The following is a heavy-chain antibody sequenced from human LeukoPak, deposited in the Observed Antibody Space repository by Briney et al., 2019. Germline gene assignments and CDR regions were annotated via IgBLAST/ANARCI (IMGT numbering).Heavy chain of an antibody. J-gene: IGHJ4*02. CDR1: GFTFSNFA. V-gene: IGHV3-23*01. CDR2: IYCSGGST. Sequence: PSGTLSLTCAASGFTFSNFARNWIRQPPGKGLEWVSTIYCSGGSTYYADPVKGRFTISRDNSKNQLYLQMNSLRAEDTAVYYCAKMVHTEQWLVPFEYWGQGTLVTVSS. D-gene: IGHD6-19*01. CDR3: AKMVHTEQWLVPFEY.